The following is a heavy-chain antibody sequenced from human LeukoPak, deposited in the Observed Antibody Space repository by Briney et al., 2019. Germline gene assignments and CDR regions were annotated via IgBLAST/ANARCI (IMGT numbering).Heavy chain of an antibody. D-gene: IGHD3-22*01. CDR2: IYSGGST. J-gene: IGHJ3*02. Sequence: PGGSLRLSCAASGSTVSSNYMSWVRQAPGKGLEWVSVIYSGGSTYYADSVKGRFTISRDNSKNTLYLQMNSLRAEDTAVYYCARDSGDYYDSSGHAFDIWGQGTMVTVSS. CDR1: GSTVSSNY. V-gene: IGHV3-53*01. CDR3: ARDSGDYYDSSGHAFDI.